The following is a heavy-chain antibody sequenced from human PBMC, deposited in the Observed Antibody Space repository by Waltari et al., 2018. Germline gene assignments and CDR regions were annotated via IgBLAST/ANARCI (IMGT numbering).Heavy chain of an antibody. CDR1: GGSFSGYY. V-gene: IGHV4-34*01. CDR3: ARDSSSWYGNWFDP. D-gene: IGHD6-13*01. CDR2: INQSGST. J-gene: IGHJ5*02. Sequence: QVQLQQWGAGLLKPSETLSLTCAVYGGSFSGYYWSWIRQPPGKGLGWIGEINQSGSTNYNPSLKSRVTISLDTSKNQFSLKLSSVTAAETAVYYCARDSSSWYGNWFDPWGQGTLVTVSS.